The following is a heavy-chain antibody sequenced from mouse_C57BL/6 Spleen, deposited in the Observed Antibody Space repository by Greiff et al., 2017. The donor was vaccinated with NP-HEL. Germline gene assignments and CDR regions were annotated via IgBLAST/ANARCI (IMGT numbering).Heavy chain of an antibody. V-gene: IGHV14-4*01. J-gene: IGHJ1*03. Sequence: EVQLQESGAELVRPGASVKLSCTASGFNIKDDYMHWVKQRPEQGLEWIGWIDPENGDTEYASKFQGKATITADTSSNTAYLQLSSLTSEVTAVYYCSSPHYYYGSLWYFDVWGTGTTVTVSS. CDR3: SSPHYYYGSLWYFDV. CDR2: IDPENGDT. D-gene: IGHD1-1*01. CDR1: GFNIKDDY.